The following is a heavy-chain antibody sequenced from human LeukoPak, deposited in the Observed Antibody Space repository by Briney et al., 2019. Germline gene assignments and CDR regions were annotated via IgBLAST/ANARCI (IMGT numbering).Heavy chain of an antibody. CDR3: ARGKNDDYDYVWGSYRRRGVWFDP. D-gene: IGHD3-16*02. V-gene: IGHV4-39*07. CDR1: GGSISSSSYY. CDR2: ISHSGST. J-gene: IGHJ5*02. Sequence: SETLSLTCTVSGGSISSSSYYWGWIRQPPGKGLEWIGEISHSGSTNYNPSLKSRVTISVDTSKNQFSLKLSSVTAADTAVYYCARGKNDDYDYVWGSYRRRGVWFDPWGQGTLVTVSS.